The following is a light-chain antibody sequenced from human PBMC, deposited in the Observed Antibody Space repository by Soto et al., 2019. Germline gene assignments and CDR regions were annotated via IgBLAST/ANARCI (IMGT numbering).Light chain of an antibody. CDR1: QTVRNNY. CDR3: QQYGSSPRWT. V-gene: IGKV3-20*01. Sequence: VLTQSPGALSLSQGERATLSCRASQTVRNNYLAWYQQKPGQAPRLLIYDASSRATGIPDRFSGGGSGTDFTLTISRLEPEDFAVYYCQQYGSSPRWTFGQGTKVDNK. CDR2: DAS. J-gene: IGKJ1*01.